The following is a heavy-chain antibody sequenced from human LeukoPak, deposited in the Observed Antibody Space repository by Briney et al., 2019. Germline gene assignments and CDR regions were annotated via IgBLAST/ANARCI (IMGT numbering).Heavy chain of an antibody. CDR1: GFTFSSYE. J-gene: IGHJ4*02. CDR2: ISSRGSTI. V-gene: IGHV3-48*03. Sequence: PGGSLRLSCAASGFTFSSYEMNWVRQAPGKGLEWVSYISSRGSTIYYADSVKGRFTISRDNAKNSLYLQMNSLRAEDTAVYYCARSNYDSSGYYYGWGSYYFDYWGQGTLVTVSS. CDR3: ARSNYDSSGYYYGWGSYYFDY. D-gene: IGHD3-22*01.